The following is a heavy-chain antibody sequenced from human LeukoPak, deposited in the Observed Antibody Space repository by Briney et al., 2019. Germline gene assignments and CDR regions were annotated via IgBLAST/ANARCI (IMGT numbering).Heavy chain of an antibody. J-gene: IGHJ4*02. CDR3: ARSYLGYSYGYYADY. Sequence: ASVKVSCKASGYTFTSYGISWVRQAPGQGLEWMGWISAYNGNTNYAQKLQGRVTMTTDTSTSTAYMELRSLRSDDTAVYYCARSYLGYSYGYYADYWGQGTLVTVSS. D-gene: IGHD5-18*01. V-gene: IGHV1-18*01. CDR1: GYTFTSYG. CDR2: ISAYNGNT.